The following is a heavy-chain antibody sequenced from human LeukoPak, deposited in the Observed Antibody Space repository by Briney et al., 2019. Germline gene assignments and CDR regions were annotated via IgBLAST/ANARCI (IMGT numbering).Heavy chain of an antibody. Sequence: SETLSLTCTVSGGSISSYYWSWIRQPAGKGLEWIGRIYTSGSTNYNPSLKSRVTISVDKSKNQFSLKLSSVTAADTAVYYCARESYYYDSSGYYCNVPTAPFFDYWGQGTLVTVSS. V-gene: IGHV4-4*07. CDR1: GGSISSYY. J-gene: IGHJ4*02. CDR2: IYTSGST. D-gene: IGHD3-22*01. CDR3: ARESYYYDSSGYYCNVPTAPFFDY.